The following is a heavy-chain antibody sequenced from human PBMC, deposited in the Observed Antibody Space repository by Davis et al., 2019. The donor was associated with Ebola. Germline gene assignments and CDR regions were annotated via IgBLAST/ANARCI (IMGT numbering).Heavy chain of an antibody. CDR3: ARMQYYYDSSGYYG. V-gene: IGHV3-48*01. Sequence: PGGSLRLSCAASGFTFSSYSMNWVRQAPGKGLEWVSYISSSSSTIYYADSVKGRFTISRDNAKNSLYLQMNSLRAEDTAVYYCARMQYYYDSSGYYGWGQGTLVTVSS. J-gene: IGHJ4*02. CDR2: ISSSSSTI. D-gene: IGHD3-22*01. CDR1: GFTFSSYS.